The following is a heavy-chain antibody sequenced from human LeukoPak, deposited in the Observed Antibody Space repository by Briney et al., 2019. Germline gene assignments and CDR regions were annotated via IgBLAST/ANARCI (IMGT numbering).Heavy chain of an antibody. J-gene: IGHJ4*02. CDR1: GGSIRTYY. CDR2: IHYSGNT. V-gene: IGHV4-59*08. Sequence: SETLSLTCTVSGGSIRTYYWSWIRQPPGKGLEWIGHIHYSGNTNYNPSLKSRVTISIDTSKNQFSLKLTSVTAADTAVYYCARVTPPMLATDKENPDCWGQGTLVTVSS. D-gene: IGHD3-10*02. CDR3: ARVTPPMLATDKENPDC.